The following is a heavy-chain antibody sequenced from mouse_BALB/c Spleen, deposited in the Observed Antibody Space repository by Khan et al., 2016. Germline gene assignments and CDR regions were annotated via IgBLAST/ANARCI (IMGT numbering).Heavy chain of an antibody. CDR1: GYTFTNYG. D-gene: IGHD1-1*01. Sequence: QIQLVQSGPELKKPGKTVKISCKASGYTFTNYGMNWVKQAPGKGLKWMGWINTYSGESTYADDFKGRFAFSLETSANTAYLQINNLKNEDTATYFCARYRYYYGSSGYFDVWGAGTTVTVSS. CDR3: ARYRYYYGSSGYFDV. V-gene: IGHV9-3-1*01. J-gene: IGHJ1*01. CDR2: INTYSGES.